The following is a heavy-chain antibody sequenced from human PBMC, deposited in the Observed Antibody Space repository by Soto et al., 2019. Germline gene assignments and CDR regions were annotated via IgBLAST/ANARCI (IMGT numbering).Heavy chain of an antibody. CDR1: GYTFSSYG. CDR3: AREAAVLPAVPALNYYYGTDD. V-gene: IGHV1-18*01. J-gene: IGHJ6*02. Sequence: GASVKVSCKASGYTFSSYGISGAQQAPGQGLEWMEWIRVYHGNIKYAQRTQSRVIMTTDTYTRIAYLGLRSLRSDFTQMYYCAREAAVLPAVPALNYYYGTDDWGQGTTVTVSS. D-gene: IGHD2-2*01. CDR2: IRVYHGNI.